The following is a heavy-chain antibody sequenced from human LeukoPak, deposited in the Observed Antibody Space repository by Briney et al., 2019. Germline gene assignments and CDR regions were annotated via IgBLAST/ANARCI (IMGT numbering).Heavy chain of an antibody. CDR3: ARESGDSRPLDH. V-gene: IGHV4-4*07. D-gene: IGHD2-15*01. CDR2: MYTSGST. J-gene: IGHJ4*02. CDR1: GDSLSRNF. Sequence: SETLSLTCTVSGDSLSRNFWTWIRPPAGKGLGWIGRMYTSGSTDYKPSLKSRVALSVDTSKNHFSLNLSSVTAADTAVYYGARESGDSRPLDHWGQGTPVTVSS.